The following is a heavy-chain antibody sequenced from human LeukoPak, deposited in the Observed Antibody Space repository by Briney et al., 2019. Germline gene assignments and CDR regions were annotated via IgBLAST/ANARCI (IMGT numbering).Heavy chain of an antibody. D-gene: IGHD2-2*01. J-gene: IGHJ6*03. CDR3: ARDPSPRTSYYYYYMDV. CDR1: GFPFSSYS. Sequence: GGSLRLSCAGSGFPFSSYSMNWVRQAPGKGLEWISSISMSSFYIYYADSVKGRFTISRDNAKNLLYLQMNSLRAEDTAVYYCARDPSPRTSYYYYYMDVWGKGTTVTVSS. V-gene: IGHV3-21*01. CDR2: ISMSSFYI.